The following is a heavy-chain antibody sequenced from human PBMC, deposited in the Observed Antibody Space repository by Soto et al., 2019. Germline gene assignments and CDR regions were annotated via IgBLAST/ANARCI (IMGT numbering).Heavy chain of an antibody. CDR2: INPNSGGT. Sequence: QVQLVQSGAEVKKPGGSVKVSCKASGYSFSVYNIHWVRQAPGQGLEWMGWINPNSGGTNSAQKFQGRVTMTRDMSISTAYMELSRLRSDDTAVYYCATEGDYYWGQGTLVTVSS. D-gene: IGHD3-16*01. CDR3: ATEGDYY. V-gene: IGHV1-2*02. J-gene: IGHJ4*02. CDR1: GYSFSVYN.